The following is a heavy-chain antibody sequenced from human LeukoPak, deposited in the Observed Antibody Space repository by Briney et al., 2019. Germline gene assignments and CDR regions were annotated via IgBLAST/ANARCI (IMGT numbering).Heavy chain of an antibody. D-gene: IGHD3-3*01. CDR2: IHYSGTT. CDR1: GDSITDYY. Sequence: PSETLSLTCTVSGDSITDYYWSWIRQPPGKGLQWMGYIHYSGTTHYNPSLKRRVTMSVITSKNQFSLRLSSVTAADTAVYYCARGFDGQSECWGQGTLVTVSS. CDR3: ARGFDGQSEC. J-gene: IGHJ4*02. V-gene: IGHV4-59*01.